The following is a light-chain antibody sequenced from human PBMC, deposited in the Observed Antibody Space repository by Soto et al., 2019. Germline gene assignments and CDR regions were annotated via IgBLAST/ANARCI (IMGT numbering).Light chain of an antibody. CDR1: QSVSSN. J-gene: IGKJ1*01. Sequence: IVMTQSPATLSVSPGERATLSCRASQSVSSNLAWYQHKPGQPPRLLIYGASSRATGIPARFSGVGSGTEVTLTISSLQSEDVVVYYCQQYNNWPPGTFGQGTKVEIK. CDR2: GAS. V-gene: IGKV3D-15*01. CDR3: QQYNNWPPGT.